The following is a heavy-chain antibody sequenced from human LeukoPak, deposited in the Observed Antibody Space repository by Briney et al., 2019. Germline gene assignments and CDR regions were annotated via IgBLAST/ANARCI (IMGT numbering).Heavy chain of an antibody. D-gene: IGHD3-10*01. Sequence: SETLSLTCAVSGVSFDDYYWSWVRQTPGKGLEWIGEINQSGYTNDSPSLKSRVTLSIDTSRKQFSLNLRSVTVADTGIYYCTRMSPGHDYWGQRTLVTASS. V-gene: IGHV4-34*01. J-gene: IGHJ4*02. CDR2: INQSGYT. CDR3: TRMSPGHDY. CDR1: GVSFDDYY.